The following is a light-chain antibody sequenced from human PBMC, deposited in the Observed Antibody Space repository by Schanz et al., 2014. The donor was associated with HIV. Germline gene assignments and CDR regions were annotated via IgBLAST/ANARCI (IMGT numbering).Light chain of an antibody. V-gene: IGKV3-15*01. CDR2: GAS. CDR3: QQYDSSPP. Sequence: EIVMTQSPATLSVSPGERATLSCRASQSVSSKLAWYQQKPGQAPRLLIYGASTRATGIPARFSGSGSGTEFTLTISSLQSEDFAVYYCQQYDSSPPFGQGTKVEIK. J-gene: IGKJ1*01. CDR1: QSVSSK.